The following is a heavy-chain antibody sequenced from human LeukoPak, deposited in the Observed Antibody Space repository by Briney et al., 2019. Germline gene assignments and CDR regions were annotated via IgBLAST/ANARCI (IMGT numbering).Heavy chain of an antibody. CDR2: VWYDGINK. Sequence: QPGGSLRLSCAASGFIFGSYGMHWVRQAPGKGLEWVAFVWYDGINKYYADSVKGRFTISRDNSKNTLYLQINSLRPEDTAVYYCAKDSSGSYSHFDYWGQGTLVTVSS. CDR1: GFIFGSYG. J-gene: IGHJ4*02. D-gene: IGHD3-22*01. CDR3: AKDSSGSYSHFDY. V-gene: IGHV3-30*02.